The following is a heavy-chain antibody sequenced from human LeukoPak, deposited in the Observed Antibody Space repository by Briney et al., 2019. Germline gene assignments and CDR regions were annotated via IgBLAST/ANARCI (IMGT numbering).Heavy chain of an antibody. Sequence: PGGSLRLSCAASGFTFSSYGMSWVRQAPGKGLGWVSAISGSGGSTYYADSVKGRFTISRDNSKNTLYLQMNSLRAEDTAVYYCANRAYYYGSGSWFYYFDYWGQGTLVTVSS. V-gene: IGHV3-23*01. D-gene: IGHD3-10*01. CDR1: GFTFSSYG. CDR2: ISGSGGST. J-gene: IGHJ4*02. CDR3: ANRAYYYGSGSWFYYFDY.